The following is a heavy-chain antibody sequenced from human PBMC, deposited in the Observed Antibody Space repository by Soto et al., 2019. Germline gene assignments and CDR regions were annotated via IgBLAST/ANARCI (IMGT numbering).Heavy chain of an antibody. CDR2: IYYSGST. J-gene: IGHJ6*02. D-gene: IGHD6-6*01. CDR1: GGPISSGGYY. CDR3: ARGAGSSRKYYYYYGMDV. Sequence: PSESLSLTCTVSGGPISSGGYYWSWIRQHPGKGLEWIGYIYYSGSTYYNPSLKSRVTISVDTSKNQFSLKLSSVTAADTAVYYCARGAGSSRKYYYYYGMDVWGQGTTVTVSS. V-gene: IGHV4-31*03.